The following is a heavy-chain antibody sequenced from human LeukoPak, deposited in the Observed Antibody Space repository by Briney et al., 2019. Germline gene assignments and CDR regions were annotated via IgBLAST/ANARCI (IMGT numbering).Heavy chain of an antibody. CDR2: ISAYNGNT. J-gene: IGHJ4*02. V-gene: IGHV1-18*01. CDR3: AREYSSGWYAIDY. CDR1: GYTFTDSG. D-gene: IGHD6-19*01. Sequence: GPSEKVSCKASGYTFTDSGITWVRQAPGQGLDWMGWISAYNGNTNYAQKLQGRVTMTTDTSTSTAYMELRSLRSDDTAVYYCAREYSSGWYAIDYWGQGTLVTVSS.